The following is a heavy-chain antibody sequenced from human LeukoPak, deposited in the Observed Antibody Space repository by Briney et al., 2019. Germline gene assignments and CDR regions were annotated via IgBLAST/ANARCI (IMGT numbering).Heavy chain of an antibody. CDR1: GFTFSSYA. CDR3: AKRHSGISYYGSGSYYKD. J-gene: IGHJ4*02. D-gene: IGHD3-10*01. Sequence: GRSLRLSCAASGFTFSSYAMSWVRQAPGKGLEWVSAISGSGGSTYYADSVKGRFTISRDNSRNTLYLQMNSLRAEDTAVYYCAKRHSGISYYGSGSYYKDWGQGTLVTVSS. V-gene: IGHV3-23*01. CDR2: ISGSGGST.